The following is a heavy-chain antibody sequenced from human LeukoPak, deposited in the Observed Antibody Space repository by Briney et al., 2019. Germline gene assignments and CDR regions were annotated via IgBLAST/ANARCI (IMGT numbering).Heavy chain of an antibody. CDR2: ISSSSYI. Sequence: GGSLRLSCAASGFTFSDYYMNWVRQAPGKGLEWVSSISSSSYIYYADSVKGRFTISRDNAKNSLYLQMNSLRAEDTAVYYCARDGSYPLNEIDYWGQGTLVTVSS. V-gene: IGHV3-69-1*01. D-gene: IGHD2-2*01. J-gene: IGHJ4*02. CDR1: GFTFSDYY. CDR3: ARDGSYPLNEIDY.